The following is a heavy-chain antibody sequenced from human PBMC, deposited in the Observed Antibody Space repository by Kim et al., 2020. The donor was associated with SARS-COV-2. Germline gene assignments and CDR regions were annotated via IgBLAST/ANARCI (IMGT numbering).Heavy chain of an antibody. CDR3: SRVGYDYVWGSYRYYYYYDGMDV. V-gene: IGHV3-11*05. CDR1: GFTFSDYY. CDR2: ISSSSSYT. J-gene: IGHJ6*01. D-gene: IGHD3-16*02. Sequence: GGSLRLSCAASGFTFSDYYMSWIRQAPGKGLEWVSYISSSSSYTNYADSVKGRFTISRDNAKNSLYLQMNSLRADDTAVYYCSRVGYDYVWGSYRYYYYYDGMDVGGQGTTVTVSS.